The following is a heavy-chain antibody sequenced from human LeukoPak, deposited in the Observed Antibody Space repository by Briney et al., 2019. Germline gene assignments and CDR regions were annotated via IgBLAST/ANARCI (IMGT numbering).Heavy chain of an antibody. V-gene: IGHV3-30*18. J-gene: IGHJ6*02. CDR1: GFTFSSYG. D-gene: IGHD5-12*01. CDR2: ISYDGSNK. Sequence: PGGSLRLSCAASGFTFSSYGMHWVRQAPGKGLEWVAVISYDGSNKYYADSVKGRFTISRDNSKNTLYLRMNSLRAEDTAVYYCAKDTLATWAYHGMDVWGQGTTVTVSS. CDR3: AKDTLATWAYHGMDV.